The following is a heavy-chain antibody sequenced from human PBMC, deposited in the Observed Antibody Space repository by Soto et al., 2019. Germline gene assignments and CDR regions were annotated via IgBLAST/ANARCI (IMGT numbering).Heavy chain of an antibody. Sequence: SVKVSCKASGFTFSSSAVQWVRQARGQGLERIGWIVLGNGNTNYAQKFQERVTITRDMSTSTAYMEVRSLTFEDTAVYYCATRIGNIGWYWLDTWGQGTLVTVSS. CDR2: IVLGNGNT. CDR1: GFTFSSSA. CDR3: ATRIGNIGWYWLDT. V-gene: IGHV1-58*01. D-gene: IGHD6-19*01. J-gene: IGHJ5*02.